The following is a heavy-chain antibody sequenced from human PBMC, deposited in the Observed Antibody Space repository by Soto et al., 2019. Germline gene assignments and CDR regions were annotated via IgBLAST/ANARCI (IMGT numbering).Heavy chain of an antibody. CDR2: ISAYNGNT. CDR1: GYTFTSYG. J-gene: IGHJ4*02. CDR3: ARGAVYFDY. Sequence: ASEKVTGTASGYTFTSYGLSWLRQAPGQGLEWMGWISAYNGNTNYAQKLQGRVTMTTDTSTSTAYMELRSLRSDDTAVYYCARGAVYFDYWGQGTLVTVSS. V-gene: IGHV1-18*04.